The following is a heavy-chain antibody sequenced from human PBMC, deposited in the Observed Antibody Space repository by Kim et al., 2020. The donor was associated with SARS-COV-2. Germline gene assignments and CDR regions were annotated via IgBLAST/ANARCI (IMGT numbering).Heavy chain of an antibody. CDR2: IHYTGST. J-gene: IGHJ5*02. Sequence: SETLSLTCTVSGGSITNYYGNWIRQPPGKGLEWIGQIHYTGSTNYNPSFKSRVTISVDTSKNQFSLKLSSVTAADTAVYYCARESYSSGCFDTWGQGTLVIVSS. V-gene: IGHV4-59*13. D-gene: IGHD6-19*01. CDR3: ARESYSSGCFDT. CDR1: GGSITNYY.